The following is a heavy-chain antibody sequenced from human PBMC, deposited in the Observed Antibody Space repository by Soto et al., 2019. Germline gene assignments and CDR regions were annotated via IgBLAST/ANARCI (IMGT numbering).Heavy chain of an antibody. CDR3: ARHKRDLRFLEWSYYFDY. D-gene: IGHD3-3*01. V-gene: IGHV3-30-3*01. CDR2: ISYDGSNK. CDR1: GFTFSNYA. J-gene: IGHJ4*02. Sequence: PGGSLRLSCAASGFTFSNYAMSWVRQAPGKGLEWVALISYDGSNKYYADSVKGRFTISRDNSKNTLYLQMNSLRAEDTAVYYCARHKRDLRFLEWSYYFDYWGQGTLVTVSS.